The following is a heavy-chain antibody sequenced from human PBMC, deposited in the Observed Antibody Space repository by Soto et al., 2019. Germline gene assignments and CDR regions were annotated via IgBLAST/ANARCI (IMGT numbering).Heavy chain of an antibody. V-gene: IGHV4-59*12. D-gene: IGHD6-13*01. CDR3: ARAGYSNSWYTFDY. CDR2: IYYSGST. J-gene: IGHJ4*02. Sequence: PSETLSLTCTVSGGSISSYYWSWIRQPPGKGLEWIGYIYYSGSTNYNPSLRSRFTISRDNSRNTLYLQMNSLRAEDTAAYYCARAGYSNSWYTFDYWGQGTLVTVSS. CDR1: GGSISSYY.